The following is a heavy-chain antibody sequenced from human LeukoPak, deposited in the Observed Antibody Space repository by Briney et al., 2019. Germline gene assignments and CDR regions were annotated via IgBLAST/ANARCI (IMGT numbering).Heavy chain of an antibody. Sequence: PGGSLRLSCAASGFTFSSYWMHWVRQAPGKGLVWVSRINTDGSSTSYADSVKGRFTISRDNSKNTLYLQMNSLRAEDTAVYYCAKGAPPDHFAWNDSPDFDYWGQGTLVTVSS. V-gene: IGHV3-74*01. D-gene: IGHD1-1*01. CDR2: INTDGSST. J-gene: IGHJ4*02. CDR1: GFTFSSYW. CDR3: AKGAPPDHFAWNDSPDFDY.